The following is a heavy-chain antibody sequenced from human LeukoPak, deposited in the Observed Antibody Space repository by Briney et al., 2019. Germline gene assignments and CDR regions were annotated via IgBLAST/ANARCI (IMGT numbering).Heavy chain of an antibody. D-gene: IGHD5-24*01. V-gene: IGHV4-59*01. J-gene: IGHJ6*03. CDR2: IYYSGST. CDR3: ARIGEMATRYYYYYMDV. CDR1: GGSISSYY. Sequence: SETLSLTCTVSGGSISSYYWSWIRQPPGKGLEWIGYIYYSGSTNYNPSLKSRVTISVDTSKNRFSLKLSSVTAADTAVYYCARIGEMATRYYYYYMDVWGKGTTVTVSS.